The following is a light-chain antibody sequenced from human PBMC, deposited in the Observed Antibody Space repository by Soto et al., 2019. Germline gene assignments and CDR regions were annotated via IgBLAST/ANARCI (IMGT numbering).Light chain of an antibody. Sequence: DIQMTQSPSTLSASVGDRVTITCRASQSISSWLAWYQQKPGKAPKVLIYKASSLESGVPSRFSGSGSGTEFTLSISSLQPDDFATYYCQQHNSYPNTFGQGTKLEIK. CDR2: KAS. CDR1: QSISSW. V-gene: IGKV1-5*03. CDR3: QQHNSYPNT. J-gene: IGKJ2*01.